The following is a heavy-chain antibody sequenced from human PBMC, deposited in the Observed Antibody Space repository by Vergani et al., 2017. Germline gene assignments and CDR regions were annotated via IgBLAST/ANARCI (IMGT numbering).Heavy chain of an antibody. D-gene: IGHD2-15*01. Sequence: QLQLQESGPGLVKPSETLSLTCTVSGDSVISTDYHWGWIRQPPGKGLEWIGSMDYSGSTPYNPSLESRISISFETPKNQFSLRLTSVTAADTAVYYCASKRGACRAAYCHSYDFWGPGTLVGVSS. V-gene: IGHV4-39*01. CDR2: MDYSGST. J-gene: IGHJ4*02. CDR1: GDSVISTDYH. CDR3: ASKRGACRAAYCHSYDF.